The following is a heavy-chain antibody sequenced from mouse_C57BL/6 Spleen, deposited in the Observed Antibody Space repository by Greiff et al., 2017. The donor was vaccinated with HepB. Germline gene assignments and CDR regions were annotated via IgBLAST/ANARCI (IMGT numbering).Heavy chain of an antibody. Sequence: VKLVESGAELARPGASVKLSCKASGYTFTSYGISWVKQRTGQGLEWIGEIYPRSGNTYYNEKFKGKATLTADKSSSTAYMELRSLTSEDSAVYFCATAQATQFAYWAQGTLVTVSA. CDR2: IYPRSGNT. J-gene: IGHJ3*01. CDR1: GYTFTSYG. V-gene: IGHV1-81*01. D-gene: IGHD3-2*02. CDR3: ATAQATQFAY.